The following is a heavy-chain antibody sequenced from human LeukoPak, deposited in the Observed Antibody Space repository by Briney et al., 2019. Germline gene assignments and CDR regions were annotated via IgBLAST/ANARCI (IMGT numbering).Heavy chain of an antibody. CDR3: VRYSGDADY. J-gene: IGHJ4*02. D-gene: IGHD5-12*01. Sequence: GGSLRLSCTASGFTFDNYAMSWFRQAPGKGLEWVGFIRSKIYGGTTEYAASVKGRFTISRDDSKSIAYLQMTSLKSVDTAVYYCVRYSGDADYWGQGTLVTVSS. CDR1: GFTFDNYA. V-gene: IGHV3-49*03. CDR2: IRSKIYGGTT.